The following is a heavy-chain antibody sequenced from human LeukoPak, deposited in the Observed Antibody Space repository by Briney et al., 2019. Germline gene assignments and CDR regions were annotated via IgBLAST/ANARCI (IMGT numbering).Heavy chain of an antibody. Sequence: PGGSLRLSCAASGFTFSSYEMNWVRQAPGKGLEWVSYISSSGSTIYYADSVKGRFTISRDNAKNSPYLQMNSLSAEDTAVYYCARDIGFGEFNWFDPWGQGTLVTVSS. CDR3: ARDIGFGEFNWFDP. CDR2: ISSSGSTI. J-gene: IGHJ5*02. CDR1: GFTFSSYE. V-gene: IGHV3-48*03. D-gene: IGHD3-10*01.